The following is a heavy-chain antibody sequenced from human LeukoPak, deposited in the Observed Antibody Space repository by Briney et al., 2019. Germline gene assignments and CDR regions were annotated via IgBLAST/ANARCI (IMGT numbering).Heavy chain of an antibody. CDR3: ARDPYCGGDCYWDY. CDR1: GGTFSSYP. D-gene: IGHD2-21*02. J-gene: IGHJ4*02. Sequence: ASVKVSCKASGGTFSSYPISWVRQAPGQGLEWMGGIIRTAKYAQKFQGRVTFTADESTSTAYMELSSLRSEDTAVYYCARDPYCGGDCYWDYWGQGTLVTVSS. V-gene: IGHV1-69*13. CDR2: IIRTA.